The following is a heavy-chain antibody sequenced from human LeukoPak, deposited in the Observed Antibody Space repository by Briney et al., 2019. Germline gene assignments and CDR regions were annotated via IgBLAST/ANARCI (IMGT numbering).Heavy chain of an antibody. CDR3: ARDLYYYGSGSHDYYYYYMDV. V-gene: IGHV1-2*02. CDR1: GYTFTGYY. CDR2: INPNSGGT. D-gene: IGHD3-10*01. J-gene: IGHJ6*03. Sequence: ASVKVSCKASGYTFTGYYMHWVRQAPGQGLEWMGWINPNSGGTNYAQKFQGRVTMTRDTSISTAYMELSRLRSDDTAVYYCARDLYYYGSGSHDYYYYYMDVWGKGTTVTISS.